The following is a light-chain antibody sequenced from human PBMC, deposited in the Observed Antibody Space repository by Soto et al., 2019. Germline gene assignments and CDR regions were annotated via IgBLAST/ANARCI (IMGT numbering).Light chain of an antibody. J-gene: IGLJ3*02. CDR2: EVS. Sequence: QSALTQPPSASGSPGQSVTISCTGTSSDVGAYNYVSWYQQYPGKAPKLMIYEVSTRPSGVPDRFSGSKSGKTASLTVSGLQPEDEADYYCTSYAGNNIWVFGGGTKVTVL. V-gene: IGLV2-8*01. CDR1: SSDVGAYNY. CDR3: TSYAGNNIWV.